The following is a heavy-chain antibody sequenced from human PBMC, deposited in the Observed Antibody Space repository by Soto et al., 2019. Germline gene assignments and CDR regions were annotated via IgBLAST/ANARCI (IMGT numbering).Heavy chain of an antibody. Sequence: SETLSLTCTVPGGSIRSYYWSWIRQPPGKGLEWIGYIYYSGSTNYNPSLKSRVTMSVDTSKNQFSLKLSSVTAADTAVYYCAREKGYISGPKNFDYWGQGTLVTVSS. CDR2: IYYSGST. CDR3: AREKGYISGPKNFDY. J-gene: IGHJ4*02. V-gene: IGHV4-59*12. D-gene: IGHD5-12*01. CDR1: GGSIRSYY.